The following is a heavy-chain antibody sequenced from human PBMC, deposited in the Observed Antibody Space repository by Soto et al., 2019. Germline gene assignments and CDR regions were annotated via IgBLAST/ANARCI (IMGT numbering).Heavy chain of an antibody. V-gene: IGHV3-72*01. CDR2: TRNKANSYTT. Sequence: GGSLRLSCAASGFTFSDHYMDWVRQAPGKGLEWVGRTRNKANSYTTEYAASVKGRFTISRDDSKNSLYLQMNSLKTEDTAVYYCAREYWDYDFWSGYYSSYYYYYYYMDVWGKGTTVTVSS. J-gene: IGHJ6*03. CDR1: GFTFSDHY. D-gene: IGHD3-3*01. CDR3: AREYWDYDFWSGYYSSYYYYYYYMDV.